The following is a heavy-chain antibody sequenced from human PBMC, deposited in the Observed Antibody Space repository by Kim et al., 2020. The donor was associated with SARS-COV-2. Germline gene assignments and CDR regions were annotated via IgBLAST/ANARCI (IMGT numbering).Heavy chain of an antibody. D-gene: IGHD1-26*01. CDR1: GGSISSSDYY. V-gene: IGHV4-39*01. Sequence: SETLSLTCSLSGGSISSSDYYWAWIRQPPGKGLEWIGSIGGTSYSPSLKSRVTISADTSKNKISLNLSSVTAADTAVYYCARLILHSGGYSHFDFWDQGTLVTVSS. J-gene: IGHJ4*02. CDR2: IGGT. CDR3: ARLILHSGGYSHFDF.